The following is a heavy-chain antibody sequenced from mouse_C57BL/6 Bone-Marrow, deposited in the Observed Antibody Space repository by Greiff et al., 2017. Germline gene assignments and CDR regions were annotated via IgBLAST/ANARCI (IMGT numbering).Heavy chain of an antibody. CDR1: GFNIKDDY. CDR3: SYLDGNYFDF. J-gene: IGHJ2*01. CDR2: IDPEIGET. Sequence: VQLKESGAELVRPGASVKLSCTASGFNIKDDYIHWVKQRPEQGLEWIGWIDPEIGETEYASKFQGKATITSDTSSNTAYLQLSSLTSEDTAVYYCSYLDGNYFDFWGQGTPLTVAS. D-gene: IGHD2-1*01. V-gene: IGHV14-4*01.